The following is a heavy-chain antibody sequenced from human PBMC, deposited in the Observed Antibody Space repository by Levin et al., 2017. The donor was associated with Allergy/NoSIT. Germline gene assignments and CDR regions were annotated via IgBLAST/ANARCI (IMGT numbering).Heavy chain of an antibody. V-gene: IGHV4-61*02. CDR1: GGSISSGTYY. D-gene: IGHD6-19*01. Sequence: SQTLSLPCSVSGGSISSGTYYWSWIRQPAEKGLEWIGRISASGNPNYNPSFRSRVTISVDTSKSQFSLMLTSVTAADTAIYYCARESGDDWLVRFDPWGQGTSVTVSS. CDR2: ISASGNP. CDR3: ARESGDDWLVRFDP. J-gene: IGHJ5*02.